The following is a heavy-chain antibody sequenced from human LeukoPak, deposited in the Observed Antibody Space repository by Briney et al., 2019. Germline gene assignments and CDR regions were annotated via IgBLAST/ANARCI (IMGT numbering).Heavy chain of an antibody. Sequence: GGSLRLSCAASGFTLSSYSMNWVRQAPGRGLEWVSYISSSSSTIYYADSGKGRFTISRDNAKNSLYLQMNSLRAEDTAVYYCARDTMGATQSQFDYWGQGTLVTVSS. V-gene: IGHV3-48*04. CDR3: ARDTMGATQSQFDY. J-gene: IGHJ4*02. CDR2: ISSSSSTI. D-gene: IGHD1-26*01. CDR1: GFTLSSYS.